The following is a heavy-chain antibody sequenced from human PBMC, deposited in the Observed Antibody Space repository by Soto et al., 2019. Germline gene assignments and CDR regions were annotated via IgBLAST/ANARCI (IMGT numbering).Heavy chain of an antibody. V-gene: IGHV4-31*03. CDR3: AREYRLSWFDP. J-gene: IGHJ5*02. CDR1: GGSISSGGYY. D-gene: IGHD2-2*02. CDR2: IYYSGST. Sequence: KPSETLSLTCTVSGGSISSGGYYWSWIRQHPGKGLEWIGYIYYSGSTYYNPSLKSRVTISVDTSKNQFSLKLSSVTAADTAVYYCAREYRLSWFDPWGQGTLVTVSS.